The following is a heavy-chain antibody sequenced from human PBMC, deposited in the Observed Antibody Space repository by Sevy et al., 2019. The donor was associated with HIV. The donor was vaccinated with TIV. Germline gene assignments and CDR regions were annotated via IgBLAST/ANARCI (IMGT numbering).Heavy chain of an antibody. D-gene: IGHD1-1*01. J-gene: IGHJ4*02. V-gene: IGHV4-30-4*01. CDR3: ARDRRDGYNSGIFDS. Sequence: SETLSLTCSVSGDSITSGNYYWSWIRQPPGKRLEWIGYIYYTGSTYYNPSLKSRITISLNTSNSQFSLQLSSVTAADTAVYYCARDRRDGYNSGIFDSWSQGTLVTVSS. CDR2: IYYTGST. CDR1: GDSITSGNYY.